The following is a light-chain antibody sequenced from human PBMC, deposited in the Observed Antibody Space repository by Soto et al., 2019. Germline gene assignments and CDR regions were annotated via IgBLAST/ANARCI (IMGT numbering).Light chain of an antibody. CDR1: QTINKW. CDR3: QQYSDYSA. Sequence: IQLTQSTSTLSAYVGDRVTITCRASQTINKWLAWYQQKPGKAPQLLISDASSLQSGVPSRFSGSGSGTEFTLTISSLRPEDFATYYCQQYSDYSAFGHRANV. V-gene: IGKV1-5*01. CDR2: DAS. J-gene: IGKJ1*01.